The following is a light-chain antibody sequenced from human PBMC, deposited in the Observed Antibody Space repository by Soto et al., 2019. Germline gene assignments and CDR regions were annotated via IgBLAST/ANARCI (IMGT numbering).Light chain of an antibody. V-gene: IGKV1-13*02. CDR2: DAS. CDR1: QGIGSA. CDR3: QQTYSSST. Sequence: AVQLTQSPSSLSASVGDRVTISCRASQGIGSALAWYQQNPGKAPKVLIYDASSLESGVPSRFSGSGSGTDFTLTISSLQPEDFATYYCQQTYSSSTFGPGTKVDIK. J-gene: IGKJ3*01.